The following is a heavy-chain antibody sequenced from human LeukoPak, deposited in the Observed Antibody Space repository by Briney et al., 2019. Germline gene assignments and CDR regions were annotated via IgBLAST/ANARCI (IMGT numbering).Heavy chain of an antibody. V-gene: IGHV1-3*01. CDR2: INAGNGNT. CDR1: GYTFTSYA. CDR3: ARDGTWFGELSEYFQH. D-gene: IGHD3-10*01. J-gene: IGHJ1*01. Sequence: ASVKVSCKASGYTFTSYAMHWVRQAPGQRLEWMGWINAGNGNTKYSQKFQGRVTITRDTSASTAYMELSSLRSEDTAVYYCARDGTWFGELSEYFQHWGQGTLVTVSS.